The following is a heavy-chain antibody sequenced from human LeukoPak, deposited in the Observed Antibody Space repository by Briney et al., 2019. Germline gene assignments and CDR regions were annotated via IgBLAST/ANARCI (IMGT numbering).Heavy chain of an antibody. CDR2: IWYDGSNK. CDR1: GFTFSSYG. J-gene: IGHJ3*02. V-gene: IGHV3-33*01. CDR3: ARDISATGMGDAFDI. D-gene: IGHD1-1*01. Sequence: GGSLRLSCAASGFTFSSYGMHWVRQAPGKGLEWVAVIWYDGSNKYYADSVKGRFTISRDNSKNTLYLQMNSLRAEDTAVYYCARDISATGMGDAFDIWGQGTMVTVSS.